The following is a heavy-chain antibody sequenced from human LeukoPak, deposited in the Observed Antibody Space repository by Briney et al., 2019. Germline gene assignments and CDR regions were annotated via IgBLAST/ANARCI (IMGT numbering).Heavy chain of an antibody. D-gene: IGHD1-20*01. CDR3: ARDDSITGTSGGFDY. CDR2: ISAYNGNT. CDR1: GYTFTSYG. Sequence: ASVKVSCKASGYTFTSYGISWVRQAPGQGLEWMGWISAYNGNTNYAQKLQGRVTMTTDTYTSTAYMELRSLRSDDTAVYYCARDDSITGTSGGFDYWGQGTLVTVSS. J-gene: IGHJ4*02. V-gene: IGHV1-18*01.